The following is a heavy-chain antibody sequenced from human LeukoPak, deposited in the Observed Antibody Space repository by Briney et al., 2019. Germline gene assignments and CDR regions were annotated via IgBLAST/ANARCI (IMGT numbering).Heavy chain of an antibody. J-gene: IGHJ3*01. Sequence: GGSLKLSCAVSGFTFSGFWMSWSRQAPRKGLEWVASINSDGSEGYYADVVKGRFTISRDNAKNSLYLQINSLRAEDTAVYYCARSSYSSSSSVWGQGTMVTVSS. CDR2: INSDGSEG. CDR1: GFTFSGFW. CDR3: ARSSYSSSSSV. V-gene: IGHV3-7*03. D-gene: IGHD6-6*01.